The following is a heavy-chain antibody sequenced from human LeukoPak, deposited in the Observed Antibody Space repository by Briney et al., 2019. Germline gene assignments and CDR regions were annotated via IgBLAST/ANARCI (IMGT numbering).Heavy chain of an antibody. D-gene: IGHD6-6*01. CDR2: ISGSGGST. CDR3: AKVRSSSGVDY. CDR1: GFTFSSYE. Sequence: GGSLRLSCAASGFTFSSYEMNWVRQAPGKGLEWVSAISGSGGSTYYADSVKGRFTISRDNSKNTLYLQMNSLRAEDTAVYYCAKVRSSSGVDYWGQGTLVTVSS. V-gene: IGHV3-23*01. J-gene: IGHJ4*02.